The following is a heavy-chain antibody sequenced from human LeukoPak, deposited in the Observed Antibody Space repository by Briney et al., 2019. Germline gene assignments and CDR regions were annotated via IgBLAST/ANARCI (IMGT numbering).Heavy chain of an antibody. CDR2: VKSKVDGGTS. Sequence: PGGSLRLSCAASGFPFTNAWMSWVRQAPGKGLEWVGRVKSKVDGGTSDYAAPVKGRFTISRDDSKNTLYLQMNNLKTDDTAVYYCTTLLSERYSDYFDYWGQGTLVTVSS. J-gene: IGHJ4*02. V-gene: IGHV3-15*01. CDR3: TTLLSERYSDYFDY. D-gene: IGHD1-1*01. CDR1: GFPFTNAW.